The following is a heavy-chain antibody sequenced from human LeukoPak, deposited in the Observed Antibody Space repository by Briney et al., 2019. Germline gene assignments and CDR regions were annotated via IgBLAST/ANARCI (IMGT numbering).Heavy chain of an antibody. CDR1: GGSISYYY. J-gene: IGHJ4*02. V-gene: IGHV4-59*01. CDR3: AREGSAARSPYFDY. CDR2: IYYSGST. Sequence: SETLSLTCTVSGGSISYYYWSWIRQPPGEGLEWIGYIYYSGSTNYSPSLRSRVTISVDTSKNQFSLKLNSVTAADTAVYYCAREGSAARSPYFDYWGQGTLVTVSS. D-gene: IGHD6-13*01.